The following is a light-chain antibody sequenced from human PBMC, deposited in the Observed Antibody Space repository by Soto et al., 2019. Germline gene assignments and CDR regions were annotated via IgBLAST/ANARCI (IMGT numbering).Light chain of an antibody. CDR2: DAS. CDR1: QSVSSY. Sequence: EIVLTQSPATLSLSPGERATLSCRASQSVSSYLAWYQQKPGQAPRLLIYDASNRATGIPARFSGSGSGTDFTLPISSLEPEDFAVYYCQQSSNWPKTFGQGTKVEIK. J-gene: IGKJ1*01. V-gene: IGKV3-11*01. CDR3: QQSSNWPKT.